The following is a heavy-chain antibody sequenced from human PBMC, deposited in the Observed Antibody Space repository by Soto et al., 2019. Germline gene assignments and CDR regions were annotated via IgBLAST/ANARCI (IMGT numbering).Heavy chain of an antibody. CDR3: ARDAAYCSGGSCYGLGY. V-gene: IGHV1-3*01. CDR2: INAGNGNT. J-gene: IGHJ4*02. CDR1: GYTFTSYA. Sequence: ASVKVSCKASGYTFTSYAMHWVRQAPGQRLEWMGWINAGNGNTKYSQKFQGRVTITADKSTSTAYMELSSLRSEDTAVYYCARDAAYCSGGSCYGLGYWGQGTLVTVSS. D-gene: IGHD2-15*01.